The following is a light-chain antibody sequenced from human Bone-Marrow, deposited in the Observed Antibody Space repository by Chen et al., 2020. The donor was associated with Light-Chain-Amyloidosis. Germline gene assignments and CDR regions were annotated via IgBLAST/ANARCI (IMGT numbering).Light chain of an antibody. J-gene: IGKJ4*01. CDR3: QQYGTSPLS. CDR1: QTISSNY. V-gene: IGKV3-20*01. CDR2: GSS. Sequence: EIVLTQSPGTLSLSPGAGANLSCRASQTISSNYLTWYQQEFGQAPRLLIYGSSSRATGIPDRFTGSGYGTDFTLTIHRLEPEVFAMYYCQQYGTSPLSCGVGTKVEIK.